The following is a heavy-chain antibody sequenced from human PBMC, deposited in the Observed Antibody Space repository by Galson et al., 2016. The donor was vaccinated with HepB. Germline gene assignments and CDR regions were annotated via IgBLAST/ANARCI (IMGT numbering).Heavy chain of an antibody. CDR3: ATGGDYDI. V-gene: IGHV3-23*01. CDR1: GFTFSSSS. Sequence: SLRLSCAASGFTFSSSSMSWVRQAPGKGLEWVSAIDGHDGSTYYADSVRGRFTISRDNSKNTLYLQINSLRAEDTAVYYCATGGDYDIWGQGTLVTVSS. J-gene: IGHJ4*02. D-gene: IGHD4-17*01. CDR2: IDGHDGST.